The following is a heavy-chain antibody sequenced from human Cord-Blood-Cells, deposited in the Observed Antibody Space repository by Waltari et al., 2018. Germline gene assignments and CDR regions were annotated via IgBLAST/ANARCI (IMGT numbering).Heavy chain of an antibody. V-gene: IGHV4-39*07. CDR1: GGSISSSSYY. J-gene: IGHJ4*02. D-gene: IGHD3-22*01. CDR3: ARGPPYDSSGYYYFDY. Sequence: QLQLQESGPGLVKPSETLSLTCTVSGGSISSSSYYWGWIRQPPGKGLEWIGSIYYTWSPSYTPSLKIRVTISLDTSKNQFSLKLSSVTAAYTAVYYCARGPPYDSSGYYYFDYWGQGTLVTVSS. CDR2: IYYTWSP.